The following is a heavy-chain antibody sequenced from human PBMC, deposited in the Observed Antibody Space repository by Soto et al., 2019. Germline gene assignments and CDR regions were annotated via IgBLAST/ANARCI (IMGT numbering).Heavy chain of an antibody. J-gene: IGHJ4*02. CDR2: ISGSGGST. V-gene: IGHV3-23*01. CDR1: GFTFSSYA. CDR3: AKLRGYCSGGSCYSYHFDY. Sequence: HPGGSLRLSCAASGFTFSSYAMSWVRQAPGKGLEWVSAISGSGGSTYYADSVKGRFTISRDNSKNTLYLQMNSLRAEDTAVYYCAKLRGYCSGGSCYSYHFDYWGQGTLVTVSS. D-gene: IGHD2-15*01.